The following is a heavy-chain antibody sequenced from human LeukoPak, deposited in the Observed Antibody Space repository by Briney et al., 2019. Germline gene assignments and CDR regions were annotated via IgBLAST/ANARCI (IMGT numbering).Heavy chain of an antibody. Sequence: ASVKVSCKASGYTFTSYGISWVRQAPGQGLEWMGWISAYNGNTNYAQKLQGRVTMTTDKSTSTAYMELSSLRSEDTAVYYCARSGSYSSDEYFQHWGQGTLVTVSS. V-gene: IGHV1-18*01. D-gene: IGHD3-10*01. CDR1: GYTFTSYG. J-gene: IGHJ1*01. CDR3: ARSGSYSSDEYFQH. CDR2: ISAYNGNT.